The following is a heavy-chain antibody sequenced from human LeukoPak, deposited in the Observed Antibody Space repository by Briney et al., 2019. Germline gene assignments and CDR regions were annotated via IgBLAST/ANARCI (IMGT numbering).Heavy chain of an antibody. CDR1: GYISTSYW. D-gene: IGHD1-26*01. CDR3: ARRIGSFQGDYNFDY. Sequence: GESLKISCKGSGYISTSYWIAWVRQMPRKGLEWMGIIYPGDSDTRYSPSFQSQVTLSADKSMSHFYLQRSSLKASDTAMYCCARRIGSFQGDYNFDYWGQGTLVTVSS. V-gene: IGHV5-51*01. J-gene: IGHJ4*02. CDR2: IYPGDSDT.